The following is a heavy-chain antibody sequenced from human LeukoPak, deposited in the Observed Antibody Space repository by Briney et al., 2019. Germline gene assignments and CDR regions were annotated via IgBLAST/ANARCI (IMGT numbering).Heavy chain of an antibody. CDR1: GGSFSGYY. CDR3: ARDEHNYYDSSGYDY. CDR2: IYYSGNT. J-gene: IGHJ4*02. D-gene: IGHD3-22*01. V-gene: IGHV4-59*01. Sequence: SETLSLTCAVYGGSFSGYYWSWIRQPPGKGLEWIGYIYYSGNTYYNPSLKSRVTISVDTSKNQFSLKVRSVTAADTAVYYCARDEHNYYDSSGYDYWGQGILVTVSS.